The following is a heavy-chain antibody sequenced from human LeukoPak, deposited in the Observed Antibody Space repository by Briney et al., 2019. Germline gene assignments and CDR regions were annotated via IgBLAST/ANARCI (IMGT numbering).Heavy chain of an antibody. D-gene: IGHD2-8*01. V-gene: IGHV3-23*01. CDR2: ICGSGAST. Sequence: PGGPLRLSCAASGFTFSSYAMSWVRQPPGKGLEWVSAICGSGASTYYADSVEGRFTLSSDNSKNTLYPQMNSLSAEDTALYYCANRLVYCSNGDCGWGQGGLLTV. CDR1: GFTFSSYA. CDR3: ANRLVYCSNGDCG. J-gene: IGHJ4*02.